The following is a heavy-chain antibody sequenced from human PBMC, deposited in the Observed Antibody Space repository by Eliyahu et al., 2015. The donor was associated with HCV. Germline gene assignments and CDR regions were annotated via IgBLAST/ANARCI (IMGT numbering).Heavy chain of an antibody. CDR1: GFXFSSYG. CDR3: AKIYGSTWYTEDFDY. D-gene: IGHD6-13*01. CDR2: IRYDGSNK. Sequence: QVQLVESGGGVVQPGGSLRLSCAASGFXFSSYGMHWVRQAPGKGLXWVAFIRYDGSNKYYADSVKGRFTISRDNSKSTLYVQMNSLRADDTAVYYCAKIYGSTWYTEDFDYWGQGTLVTVSS. V-gene: IGHV3-30*02. J-gene: IGHJ4*02.